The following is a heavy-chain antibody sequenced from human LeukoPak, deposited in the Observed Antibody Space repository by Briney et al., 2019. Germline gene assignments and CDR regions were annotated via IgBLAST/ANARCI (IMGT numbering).Heavy chain of an antibody. CDR3: VREKYCTPTDCLHGRFYFNC. CDR1: GFTFSSYA. CDR2: ISGSGGST. V-gene: IGHV3-23*01. D-gene: IGHD2-8*01. Sequence: GGSLRLSCAASGFTFSSYAMSWVRQAPGKGLEWVSAISGSGGSTYYADSVKGRFTISRDNSKNTLYLQMNTLRTEDTALYYCVREKYCTPTDCLHGRFYFNCWGQGTLVTVSS. J-gene: IGHJ4*02.